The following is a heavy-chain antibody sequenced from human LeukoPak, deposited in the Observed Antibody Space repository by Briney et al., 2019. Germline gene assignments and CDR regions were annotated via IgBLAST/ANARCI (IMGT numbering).Heavy chain of an antibody. D-gene: IGHD5-12*01. CDR2: IRYDGSNK. CDR3: AKDLSASGPYYFDY. CDR1: GFTFSSYG. Sequence: PGGSLRLSCAASGFTFSSYGMHWVRQAPGKGLEWVAFIRYDGSNKYYADSVKGRFTISRDNSKNTLYLQMNSLRAEDTAVYYCAKDLSASGPYYFDYWGQGTLVTVSS. J-gene: IGHJ4*02. V-gene: IGHV3-30*02.